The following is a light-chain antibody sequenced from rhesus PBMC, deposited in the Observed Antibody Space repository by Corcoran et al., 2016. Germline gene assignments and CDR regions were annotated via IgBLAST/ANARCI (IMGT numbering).Light chain of an antibody. CDR3: QQYNFSPYS. J-gene: IGKJ2*01. Sequence: DIQMTQSPSSLSASVGDTVTITCRASQTIYSWLAWYQQKPGEVPKLLIYKSSTLQSGVPSRFSGSGSGTDFTLTISSLQSEDFATYYCQQYNFSPYSFGQGTEVEIK. CDR2: KSS. V-gene: IGKV1-22*01. CDR1: QTIYSW.